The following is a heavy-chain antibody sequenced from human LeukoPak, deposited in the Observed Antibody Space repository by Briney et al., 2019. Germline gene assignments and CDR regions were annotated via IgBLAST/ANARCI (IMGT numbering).Heavy chain of an antibody. Sequence: PGGSLRLSCAASGFTFSSYAMHWVRQAPGKGLEWVAVISYDGSNKYYADSVKGRFTISRDNSKNTLYLQMNSLRAEDTAVYYCARDNRYDFWSGYFDYWGQGTLVTVSS. CDR3: ARDNRYDFWSGYFDY. J-gene: IGHJ4*02. CDR1: GFTFSSYA. CDR2: ISYDGSNK. V-gene: IGHV3-30-3*01. D-gene: IGHD3-3*01.